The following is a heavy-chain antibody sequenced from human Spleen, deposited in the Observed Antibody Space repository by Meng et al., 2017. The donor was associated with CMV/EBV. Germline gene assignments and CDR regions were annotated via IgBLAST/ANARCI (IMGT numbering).Heavy chain of an antibody. J-gene: IGHJ5*02. V-gene: IGHV1-69*05. Sequence: AFSSYDISWVRQAPGQGLEWMGGIIPIFGTANYAQKFQGRVTITTDESTSTAYMELSSLRSEDTAVYYCAREPYCSSTSCYLNWFDPWGQGTLVTVSS. CDR3: AREPYCSSTSCYLNWFDP. D-gene: IGHD2-2*01. CDR1: AFSSYD. CDR2: IIPIFGTA.